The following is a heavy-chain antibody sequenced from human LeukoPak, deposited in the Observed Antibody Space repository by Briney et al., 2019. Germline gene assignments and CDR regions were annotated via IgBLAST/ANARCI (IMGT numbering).Heavy chain of an antibody. D-gene: IGHD2-15*01. CDR1: GGSFSGYY. Sequence: SETLSLTCAVYGGSFSGYYWSWIRQPPGKGLEWIGEINHSGSTNYNPSLKSRVTISVDKSKNQFSLKLSSVTAADTAVYYCARDLVGRGFDYWGQGTLVTVSS. V-gene: IGHV4-34*01. CDR3: ARDLVGRGFDY. CDR2: INHSGST. J-gene: IGHJ4*02.